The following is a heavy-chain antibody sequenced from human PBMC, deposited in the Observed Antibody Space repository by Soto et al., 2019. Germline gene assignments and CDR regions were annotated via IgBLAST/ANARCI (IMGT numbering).Heavy chain of an antibody. V-gene: IGHV3-30*18. Sequence: QVQLVESGGGVVQPGRSLRLSCAASGFTFRSYGMHWVRQAPGKGLEWVAVISYDGSSRYYSDSVKGRFTISKANSNSTLYLQMDSLRAEDTAVYYCAKDSSSSAYNWFDPWGQGTMVTDFS. CDR3: AKDSSSSAYNWFDP. D-gene: IGHD6-6*01. CDR2: ISYDGSSR. CDR1: GFTFRSYG. J-gene: IGHJ5*02.